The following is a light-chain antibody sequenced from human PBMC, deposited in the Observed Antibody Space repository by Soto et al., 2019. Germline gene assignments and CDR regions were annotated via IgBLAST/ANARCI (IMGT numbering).Light chain of an antibody. CDR3: QQYNNWPPVK. Sequence: EIVMTQSPATLSVSPGERSTLSCRASQSVSSNLAWYQQKPGQAPRLLIYGASTRATGIPARFSGSGSGTEFTLTISSLQSEDFAVYYCQQYNNWPPVKFGQGTKVDIK. CDR2: GAS. CDR1: QSVSSN. J-gene: IGKJ1*01. V-gene: IGKV3-15*01.